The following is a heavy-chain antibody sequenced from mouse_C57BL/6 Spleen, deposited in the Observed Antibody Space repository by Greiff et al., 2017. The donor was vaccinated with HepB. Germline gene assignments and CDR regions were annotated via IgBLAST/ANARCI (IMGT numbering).Heavy chain of an antibody. CDR1: GYTFTDYE. CDR3: TRKDQRGFAY. V-gene: IGHV1-15*01. CDR2: IDPETGGN. J-gene: IGHJ3*01. Sequence: QAQLQQSGAELVRPGASVTLSCKASGYTFTDYEMHWVKQTPVHGLEWIGAIDPETGGNAYNQKFKGKAILTADKSSSTAYMELRSLTSEDSAVYYCTRKDQRGFAYWGQGTLVTVSA.